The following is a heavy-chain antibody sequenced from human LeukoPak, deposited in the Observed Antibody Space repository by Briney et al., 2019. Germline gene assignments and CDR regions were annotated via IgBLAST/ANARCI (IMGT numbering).Heavy chain of an antibody. CDR2: INPDSGGT. CDR3: ARRAGVTPVTHLDY. Sequence: ASVKVSCKASGYTFTNYYMNWVRQAPGQGLEWMGWINPDSGGTNYAQKFQGRVTMTRDTSISTAYMELSRLTSDDTAVYYCARRAGVTPVTHLDYWGQGSPVTVSS. D-gene: IGHD4-17*01. CDR1: GYTFTNYY. V-gene: IGHV1-2*02. J-gene: IGHJ4*02.